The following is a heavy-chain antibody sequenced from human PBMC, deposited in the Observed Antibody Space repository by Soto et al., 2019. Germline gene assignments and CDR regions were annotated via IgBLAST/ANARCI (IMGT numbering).Heavy chain of an antibody. Sequence: GGSLRLSCVASGFTVRNNYMSWVRQAPGRGLEWVSAISNTGSTYYAGSVKGRSTISRDSSTNTLYLEVYSLRADDTAVYYCAKVXVVVVAATFEYEYYFDYWGPGTLVTVSS. CDR2: ISNTGST. CDR3: AKVXVVVVAATFEYEYYFDY. CDR1: GFTVRNNY. J-gene: IGHJ4*02. D-gene: IGHD2-15*01. V-gene: IGHV3-53*01.